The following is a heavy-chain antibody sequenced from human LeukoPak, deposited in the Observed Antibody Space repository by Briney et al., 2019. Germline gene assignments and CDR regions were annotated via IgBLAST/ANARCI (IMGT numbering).Heavy chain of an antibody. CDR2: IFYSGSS. J-gene: IGHJ2*01. D-gene: IGHD4-17*01. Sequence: SETLSLTCTISGGSISTSSYYWGWIRQPPGKGLEWIGSIFYSGSSYYNPSLKSRVTISVDTSKNQFSLNLSSVTAADTAVYYCARPATVTTSFWYFDLWGRGTLVTVSS. CDR1: GGSISTSSYY. CDR3: ARPATVTTSFWYFDL. V-gene: IGHV4-39*01.